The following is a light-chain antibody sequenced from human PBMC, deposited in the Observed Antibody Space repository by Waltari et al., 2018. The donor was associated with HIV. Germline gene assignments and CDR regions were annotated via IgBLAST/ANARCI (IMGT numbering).Light chain of an antibody. CDR2: ADS. CDR3: QVWDTIRDHWV. Sequence: VLTQPPSVSGAPGQTARITCGGHNIGSKTVHWYQQRPGQAPRWVGDADSDRPSGIPERFSGSNSGNTATLTISRVGAGDEADYYCQVWDTIRDHWVFGGGTKLTVL. J-gene: IGLJ3*02. CDR1: NIGSKT. V-gene: IGLV3-21*02.